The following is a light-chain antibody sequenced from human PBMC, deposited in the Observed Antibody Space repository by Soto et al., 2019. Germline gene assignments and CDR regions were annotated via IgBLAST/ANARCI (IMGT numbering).Light chain of an antibody. CDR2: KAS. V-gene: IGKV1-5*03. CDR1: QSISQW. J-gene: IGKJ2*01. CDR3: QQCNTYLYT. Sequence: DSQMTLSPSTLSASVGDRVTITCRASQSISQWLAWYQQKPGKAPKLLIYKASVLESGVPSRSSGSGSGTEFTLTISSLQPDDFATYYCQQCNTYLYTFGQGTKVDIK.